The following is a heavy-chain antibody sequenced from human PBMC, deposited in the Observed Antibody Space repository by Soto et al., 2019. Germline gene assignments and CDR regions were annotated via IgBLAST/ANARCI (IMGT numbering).Heavy chain of an antibody. CDR1: AGSISSGGYY. Sequence: KASETVSLTCTLSAGSISSGGYYWSWIRQHPGKGLEWIGYIYYSGSTYYNPSLKSRVTISVDTSKNQFSLKLSSVTAADTAVYYCARFKGSGYYYVAASQVHNWFDPWGQGTLVTVSS. CDR2: IYYSGST. CDR3: ARFKGSGYYYVAASQVHNWFDP. J-gene: IGHJ5*02. D-gene: IGHD3-22*01. V-gene: IGHV4-31*03.